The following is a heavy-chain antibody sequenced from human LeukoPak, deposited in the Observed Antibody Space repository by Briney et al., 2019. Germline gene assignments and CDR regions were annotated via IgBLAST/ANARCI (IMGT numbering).Heavy chain of an antibody. D-gene: IGHD5-12*01. J-gene: IGHJ6*04. V-gene: IGHV1-69*13. Sequence: SVKVSCKASGGTFSSYAISWVGQAPGQGLEWMGGIIPIFGTANYAQKFQGRVTITADESTSTAYMELSSLRSEDTAVYYCARAVWSGYDPSNGMDVRGKGTTDTVSS. CDR1: GGTFSSYA. CDR3: ARAVWSGYDPSNGMDV. CDR2: IIPIFGTA.